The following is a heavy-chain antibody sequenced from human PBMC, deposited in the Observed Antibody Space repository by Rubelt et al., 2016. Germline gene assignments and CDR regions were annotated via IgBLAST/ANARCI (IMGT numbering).Heavy chain of an antibody. Sequence: VQLLESGGGLVQPGGSLRLSCAASGFSFSDFYMTWIRQAPGKGRQWVSFISSTSDNTNHADSVKGRFTMSRDNAKNSLYLQMNSLRVADTAVYYCVRGTSSSGYDYWGQGTLVTVSS. CDR3: VRGTSSSGYDY. CDR2: ISSTSDNT. D-gene: IGHD6-6*01. CDR1: GFSFSDFY. J-gene: IGHJ4*02. V-gene: IGHV3-11*03.